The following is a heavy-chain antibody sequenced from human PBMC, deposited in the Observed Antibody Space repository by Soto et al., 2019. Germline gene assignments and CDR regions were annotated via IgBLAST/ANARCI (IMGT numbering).Heavy chain of an antibody. CDR1: GGSISSGDYY. CDR2: IYYSGST. J-gene: IGHJ4*02. D-gene: IGHD6-6*01. CDR3: ARLLVGSAARYCVLDY. V-gene: IGHV4-30-4*01. Sequence: PSETLSLTCTVSGGSISSGDYYWSWIRQPPGKGLEWIGYIYYSGSTYYNPSLKSRVTISVDTSKNQFSLKLSSVTAADTAVYYCARLLVGSAARYCVLDYWGQGTLVTVSS.